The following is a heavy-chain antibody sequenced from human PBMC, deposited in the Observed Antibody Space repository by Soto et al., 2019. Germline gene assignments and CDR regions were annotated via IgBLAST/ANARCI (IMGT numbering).Heavy chain of an antibody. CDR2: IYWDDDK. J-gene: IGHJ4*02. CDR3: AHRVLRTVFGLVTTTAIYFDF. CDR1: GFSLTTSGVG. V-gene: IGHV2-5*02. Sequence: QITLNESGPTVVRPTETLTLTCRFSGFSLTTSGVGVGWIRQSPGKAPEGLALIYWDDDKRYSASLKSRLTITKDTSKNQVVLTVSALDPTDTATYYCAHRVLRTVFGLVTTTAIYFDFWGQGTPVAVSS. D-gene: IGHD3-3*01.